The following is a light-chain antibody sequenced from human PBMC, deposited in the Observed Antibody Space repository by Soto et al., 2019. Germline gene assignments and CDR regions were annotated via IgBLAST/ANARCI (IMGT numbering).Light chain of an antibody. V-gene: IGLV2-14*01. CDR1: SSDVGGYNY. J-gene: IGLJ1*01. CDR2: EVS. CDR3: SSYTSSSIDYV. Sequence: QSALTQPASVSGSPGQSITISCTGTSSDVGGYNYVSWYQQHTGKAPKLMIYEVSNRPSGVSNRFSGSKSGNTASLTISGLQAEDEDDYYCSSYTSSSIDYVFRTGTKVTVL.